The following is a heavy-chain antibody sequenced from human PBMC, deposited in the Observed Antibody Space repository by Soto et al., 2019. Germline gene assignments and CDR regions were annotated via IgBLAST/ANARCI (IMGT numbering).Heavy chain of an antibody. CDR3: AKRAVGYCSSTSCYGYYYYYMDV. CDR1: GFTFNSYA. Sequence: GGSLRLSRAASGFTFNSYAMGWVRQAPGKGLEWVSAISGSGGSTYYADSVKGRFTISRDNSKNTLYLQMNSLRAEDTAVYYCAKRAVGYCSSTSCYGYYYYYMDVWGKGTTVTVSS. V-gene: IGHV3-23*01. D-gene: IGHD2-2*01. CDR2: ISGSGGST. J-gene: IGHJ6*03.